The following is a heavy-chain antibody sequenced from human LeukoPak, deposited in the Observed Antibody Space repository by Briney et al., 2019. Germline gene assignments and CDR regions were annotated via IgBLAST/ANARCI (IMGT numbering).Heavy chain of an antibody. CDR1: GATFTSYA. Sequence: SVKVSCKASGATFTSYAISWVRQAPGPGLKWMGRIIPILGIANYAQKFQGRVTITADRSTSTAYMELSSLRSEDTAVYYCATGGTRGAYYGMDVWGQGTTVTVSS. CDR2: IIPILGIA. J-gene: IGHJ6*02. V-gene: IGHV1-69*04. CDR3: ATGGTRGAYYGMDV. D-gene: IGHD7-27*01.